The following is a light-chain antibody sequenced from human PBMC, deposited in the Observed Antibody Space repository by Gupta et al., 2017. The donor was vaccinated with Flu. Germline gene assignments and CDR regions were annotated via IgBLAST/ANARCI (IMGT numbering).Light chain of an antibody. CDR2: GVS. CDR1: QSVSSSY. Sequence: EIVLTQSPRPLSLSPGDRDTLSCRASQSVSSSYLAWYQQKPGQAPRRLIYGVSSRATGIPDRFSGSGSGTDFTLTISRLEAEDFAVYYCQQYASSPRTFGQGTKVEIK. J-gene: IGKJ1*01. V-gene: IGKV3-20*01. CDR3: QQYASSPRT.